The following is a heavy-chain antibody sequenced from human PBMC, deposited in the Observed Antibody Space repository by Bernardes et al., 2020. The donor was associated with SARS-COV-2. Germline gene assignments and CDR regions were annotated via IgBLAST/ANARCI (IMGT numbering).Heavy chain of an antibody. J-gene: IGHJ2*01. CDR2: IDYSGST. V-gene: IGHV4-59*01. Sequence: SETLSLTRTVSGGSIGRYYWAWIRQPPGKGLEWIGYIDYSGSTNYNPSLKSRVTIAVDRSQNQFSLNLSSVTPADTAVYYCARDLSHLVRRGFDLWGRGTLVTVSS. D-gene: IGHD3-10*01. CDR1: GGSIGRYY. CDR3: ARDLSHLVRRGFDL.